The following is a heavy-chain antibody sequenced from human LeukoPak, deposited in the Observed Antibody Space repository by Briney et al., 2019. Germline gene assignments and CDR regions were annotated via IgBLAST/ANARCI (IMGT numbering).Heavy chain of an antibody. V-gene: IGHV4-39*01. CDR2: IYYSGST. D-gene: IGHD1-26*01. Sequence: SETLSLTCTVSGGSISSSGYYWGWIRQPPGKGLEWIVSIYYSGSTYYNPSLKSRVTISVDTSKNQLSLKLSSLTAADTAVYYCARHEYSGSYYGLSWFDPWGQGTLVTVSS. CDR3: ARHEYSGSYYGLSWFDP. CDR1: GGSISSSGYY. J-gene: IGHJ5*02.